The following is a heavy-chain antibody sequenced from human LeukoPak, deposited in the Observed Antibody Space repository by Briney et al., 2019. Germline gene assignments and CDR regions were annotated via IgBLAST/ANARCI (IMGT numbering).Heavy chain of an antibody. CDR2: IYYSGST. Sequence: PSETLSLTCTVSGGSISSYYWSWIRQPPGKGLEWIGYIYYSGSTNYDPSLKGRVTISVDTSKNQFSLKLSSVTAADTAVYYCARHYRDGSGSYLEDYYYYYYMDVWGKGTTVTVSS. D-gene: IGHD3-10*01. CDR1: GGSISSYY. J-gene: IGHJ6*03. CDR3: ARHYRDGSGSYLEDYYYYYYMDV. V-gene: IGHV4-59*08.